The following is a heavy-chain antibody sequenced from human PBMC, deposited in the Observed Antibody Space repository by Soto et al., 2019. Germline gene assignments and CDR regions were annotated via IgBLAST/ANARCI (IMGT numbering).Heavy chain of an antibody. CDR2: IYAGGTT. V-gene: IGHV3-66*01. CDR1: GFTVRSNF. D-gene: IGHD2-8*01. CDR3: ARGPDIVLRD. Sequence: EVQLVESGGGLVQPGGSLRLSCAASGFTVRSNFMNWVRQAPGKGLEWVASIYAGGTTYYADSVKGRLTISRDTSKNILFLHMDSLRVEDTAMYHFARGPDIVLRDWGQGTLVTVSS. J-gene: IGHJ4*02.